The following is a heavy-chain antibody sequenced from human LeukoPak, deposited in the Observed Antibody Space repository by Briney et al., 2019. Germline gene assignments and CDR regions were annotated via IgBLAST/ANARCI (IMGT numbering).Heavy chain of an antibody. Sequence: GGSLRLSCAASGFTFSSYWMSWVRQAPGKGLEWGANIKQDGSEKYYVDSVKGRFTISRDNAKNSLYLQMNSLRAEDTAVYYCAREVGDGDYGYYYYYYGMDVWGQGTTVTVSS. J-gene: IGHJ6*02. CDR1: GFTFSSYW. CDR3: AREVGDGDYGYYYYYYGMDV. CDR2: IKQDGSEK. D-gene: IGHD4-17*01. V-gene: IGHV3-7*01.